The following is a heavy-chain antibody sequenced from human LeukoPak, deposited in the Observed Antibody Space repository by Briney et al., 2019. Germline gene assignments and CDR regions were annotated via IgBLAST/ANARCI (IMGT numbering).Heavy chain of an antibody. Sequence: ASVKVSCKASGYTFTSYAMNWVRQAPGQGPEWMGWINTNTGNPTYAQGFTGRFVFSLDTSVSTAYLQISSLKAEDTAVYYCARDVTVTYPTYFDYWGQGTLVTVSS. CDR3: ARDVTVTYPTYFDY. CDR1: GYTFTSYA. CDR2: INTNTGNP. J-gene: IGHJ4*02. V-gene: IGHV7-4-1*02. D-gene: IGHD4-17*01.